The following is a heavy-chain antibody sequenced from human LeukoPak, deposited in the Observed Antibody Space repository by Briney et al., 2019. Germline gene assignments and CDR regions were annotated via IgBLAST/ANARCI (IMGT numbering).Heavy chain of an antibody. CDR1: GFTFSSYT. Sequence: GGSLRLSCAASGFTFSSYTMHWVRQAPGKGLEWVSLISWDGGSTYYADSVKGRFTISRDNSKNTLYLQMNSLRAEDTALYYCAKPLPMYTTSPPLDYWGQGTLVTVSS. J-gene: IGHJ4*02. CDR2: ISWDGGST. V-gene: IGHV3-43*01. CDR3: AKPLPMYTTSPPLDY. D-gene: IGHD2-2*02.